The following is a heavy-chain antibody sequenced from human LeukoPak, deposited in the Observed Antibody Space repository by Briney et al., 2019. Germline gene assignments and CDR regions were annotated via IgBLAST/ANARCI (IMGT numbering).Heavy chain of an antibody. D-gene: IGHD3-16*01. CDR2: INGDGSRI. Sequence: GGSLRLSCVASGFTFSSHWMHWVRQVPGKGLMWVSRINGDGSRIHYADSVKPRFITSRDNAKNTLYLQMNSLRGDDTAIYYCARDALGGRTKFDSWGQGSLVTASS. CDR1: GFTFSSHW. CDR3: ARDALGGRTKFDS. J-gene: IGHJ4*02. V-gene: IGHV3-74*01.